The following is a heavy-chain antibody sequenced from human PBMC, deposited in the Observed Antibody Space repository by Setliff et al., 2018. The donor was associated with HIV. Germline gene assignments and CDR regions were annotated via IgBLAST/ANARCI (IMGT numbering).Heavy chain of an antibody. D-gene: IGHD3-22*01. CDR3: AREIGDYYDSSGYYPPTDYYYGMDV. CDR2: IIPIFGTA. CDR1: GGTFSSYA. Sequence: GASVKVSCKASGGTFSSYAISWVRQAPGQGLEWMGGIIPIFGTANYAQKFQGRVTITADEYTSTAYMELSSLRSEDTAVYYCAREIGDYYDSSGYYPPTDYYYGMDVWGQGTTVTVSS. V-gene: IGHV1-69*13. J-gene: IGHJ6*02.